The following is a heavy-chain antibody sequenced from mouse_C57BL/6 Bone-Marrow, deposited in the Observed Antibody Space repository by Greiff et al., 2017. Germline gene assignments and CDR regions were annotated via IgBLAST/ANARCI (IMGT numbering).Heavy chain of an antibody. CDR2: IRNKANGYTT. Sequence: EVKVVDSGGGLVQPGGSLSLSCAASGFTFTDYYMSWVRQPPGKALEWLGFIRNKANGYTTEYSASVKGRFTISRDNSQSILYLQMHALRAEDSATYYCARYASQLSPSWFAYWGQGTLVTVSA. CDR1: GFTFTDYY. D-gene: IGHD3-2*02. J-gene: IGHJ3*01. V-gene: IGHV7-3*01. CDR3: ARYASQLSPSWFAY.